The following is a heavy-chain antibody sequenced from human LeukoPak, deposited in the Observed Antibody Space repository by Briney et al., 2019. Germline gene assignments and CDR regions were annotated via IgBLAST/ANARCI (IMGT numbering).Heavy chain of an antibody. CDR2: IYYSGST. CDR3: ARGRSYGFDFDS. D-gene: IGHD5-18*01. CDR1: GGSISSYY. V-gene: IGHV4-59*01. Sequence: SETLSLTCTVSGGSISSYYWSWIRQPPGKGLDWIGYIYYSGSTNYNPSLKSRVTISEDTSKNQFSLNLSSVTAADTAVYYCARGRSYGFDFDSWGPGTLVIVSS. J-gene: IGHJ4*02.